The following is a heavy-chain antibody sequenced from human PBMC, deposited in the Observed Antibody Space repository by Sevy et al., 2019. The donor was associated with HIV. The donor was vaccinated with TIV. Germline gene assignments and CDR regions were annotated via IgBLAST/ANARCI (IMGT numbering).Heavy chain of an antibody. CDR1: GFGFDTYA. CDR2: INGNGRAT. D-gene: IGHD3-3*01. V-gene: IGHV3-23*01. CDR3: AKDGVVDITIFGLNIRHYWYFDV. Sequence: GGSLRLSCAASGFGFDTYAMSWVRQAPGKGLEWVSTINGNGRATYYADAVKDRLTISRDNSKKTLPLQMNSLRAEDTATYYCAKDGVVDITIFGLNIRHYWYFDVWGRGTLVTVSS. J-gene: IGHJ2*01.